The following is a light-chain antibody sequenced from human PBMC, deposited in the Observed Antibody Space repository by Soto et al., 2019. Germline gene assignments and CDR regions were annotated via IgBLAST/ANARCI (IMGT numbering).Light chain of an antibody. V-gene: IGKV1-33*01. CDR2: DAS. J-gene: IGKJ4*01. CDR3: QQYHSLPLT. CDR1: QDIYKY. Sequence: DIQMTQSPSSLSGAVGDRVTITCQASQDIYKYLSWYQQKPGKAPKLLIYDASKLETGVPSRFSGSGSGTEYTFSISSLQPEDFATYYCQQYHSLPLTFGGGTKVEI.